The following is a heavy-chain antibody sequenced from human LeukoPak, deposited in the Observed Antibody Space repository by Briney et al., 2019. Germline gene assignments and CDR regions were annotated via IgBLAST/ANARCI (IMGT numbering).Heavy chain of an antibody. D-gene: IGHD3-10*01. CDR1: GFIFSSYG. Sequence: GGSLRLSCVASGFIFSSYGMSWVRQTPGKGLEWVSGISGSGDNTYYAEFVQGRFTVSRDNSKNTLILQMNSLRAEDTAVYYCVKVMSRSYDDWGQGTLVTVSS. CDR3: VKVMSRSYDD. J-gene: IGHJ4*02. V-gene: IGHV3-23*01. CDR2: ISGSGDNT.